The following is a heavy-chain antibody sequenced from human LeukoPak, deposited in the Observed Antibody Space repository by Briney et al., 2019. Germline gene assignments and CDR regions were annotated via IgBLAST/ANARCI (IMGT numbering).Heavy chain of an antibody. D-gene: IGHD3/OR15-3a*01. Sequence: EASVKVSCKASGYTFTGYYMHWVRQAPGQGLEWMGWINPNSGGTNYAQKFQGRVTMTRDTSISTAYMELSRLRSDDTAVYYCARDVGLAGPFDYWGQGTLVTVSS. V-gene: IGHV1-2*02. J-gene: IGHJ4*02. CDR3: ARDVGLAGPFDY. CDR1: GYTFTGYY. CDR2: INPNSGGT.